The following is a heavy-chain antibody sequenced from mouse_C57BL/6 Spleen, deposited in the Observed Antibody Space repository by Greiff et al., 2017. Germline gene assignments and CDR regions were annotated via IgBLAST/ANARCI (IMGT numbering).Heavy chain of an antibody. V-gene: IGHV1-80*01. D-gene: IGHD2-4*01. J-gene: IGHJ3*01. CDR3: AGDYDDGVAY. CDR1: GYAFSSYW. Sequence: QVQLKESGAELVKPGASVKISCKASGYAFSSYWMNWVKQRPGKGLEWIGQIYPGDGDTNYNGKFKGKATLTAYKSSSTAYMQLSSLTSEDSAVYFWAGDYDDGVAYWGQGTLVTVSA. CDR2: IYPGDGDT.